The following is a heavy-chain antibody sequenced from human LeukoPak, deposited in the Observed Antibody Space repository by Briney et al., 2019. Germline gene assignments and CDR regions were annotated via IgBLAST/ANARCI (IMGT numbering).Heavy chain of an antibody. CDR3: ARRATYYYDSPGFQH. Sequence: SVKVSCKASGGTFSSYAISWVRQAPGQGLEWMGGIIPIFGTANYAQKFQGRVTITADESTSTAYMELSSPRSEDTAVYYCARRATYYYDSPGFQHWGQGTLVTVSS. D-gene: IGHD3-22*01. CDR1: GGTFSSYA. J-gene: IGHJ1*01. V-gene: IGHV1-69*01. CDR2: IIPIFGTA.